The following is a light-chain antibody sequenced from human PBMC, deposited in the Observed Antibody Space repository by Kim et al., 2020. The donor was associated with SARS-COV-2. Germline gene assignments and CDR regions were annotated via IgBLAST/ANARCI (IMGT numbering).Light chain of an antibody. CDR2: AAS. CDR1: QSVSSSY. J-gene: IGKJ1*01. CDR3: QQYGTSRT. Sequence: LSPGERATLSCRASQSVSSSYLAWYQQKLGQAPRLLIYAASSRATGVPDRFSGGGSGTDFTLTISRLEPEDFAVYYCQQYGTSRTFGQGTKVDIK. V-gene: IGKV3-20*01.